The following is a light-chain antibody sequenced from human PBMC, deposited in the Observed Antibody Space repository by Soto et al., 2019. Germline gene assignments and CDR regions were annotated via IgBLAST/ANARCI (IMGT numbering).Light chain of an antibody. Sequence: EIVLTQSPATLSVSPGERVTLSCRANESVDINLAWYQQKPGQAPRLLIYGASTRATDMPGTFSGRGSGTEFTLTISSLQSEDFAVYYCQQYKNWPRTFGQGTKVEIK. CDR2: GAS. CDR1: ESVDIN. V-gene: IGKV3-15*01. CDR3: QQYKNWPRT. J-gene: IGKJ1*01.